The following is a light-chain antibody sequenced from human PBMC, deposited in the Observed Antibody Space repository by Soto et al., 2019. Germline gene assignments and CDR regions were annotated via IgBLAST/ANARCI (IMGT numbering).Light chain of an antibody. CDR2: KTS. J-gene: IGKJ1*01. CDR3: QYYNNYCWT. Sequence: EIQLTQSPSTLSASVGDRVTITCRASQSISSWLAWYQQKPGKAPKFLIYKTSNLESGVPSRFSGSGSGTEFTLTISSLQPDDFATYYCQYYNNYCWTFGQGTKVEI. CDR1: QSISSW. V-gene: IGKV1-5*03.